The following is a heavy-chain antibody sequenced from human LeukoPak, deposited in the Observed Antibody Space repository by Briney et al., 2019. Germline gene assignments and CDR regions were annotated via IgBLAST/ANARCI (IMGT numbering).Heavy chain of an antibody. V-gene: IGHV1-18*01. Sequence: ASVKVSYKASGYTFPSYGIIWVRQPPAQGLEGMGWISAYNGNTNYAQKLQGRVTMTTDTSTSTAYMELMSLRSDDTAVYYCARVTEMATGGFWFDPWGQGTLVTVSS. CDR1: GYTFPSYG. D-gene: IGHD5-24*01. CDR2: ISAYNGNT. CDR3: ARVTEMATGGFWFDP. J-gene: IGHJ5*02.